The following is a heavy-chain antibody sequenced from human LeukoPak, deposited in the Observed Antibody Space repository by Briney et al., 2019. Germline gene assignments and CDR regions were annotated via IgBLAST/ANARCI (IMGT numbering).Heavy chain of an antibody. V-gene: IGHV3-15*01. CDR3: TTDPLQLH. CDR2: IKYKTDGGTT. Sequence: PGGSLRLSCAASGFTFSNAWMSWVRQAPGKGLEWVGHIKYKTDGGTTDYAAPVKGRFTISRDDSKNTLYLQMNSLKTEDTAVYYCTTDPLQLHWGQGTLVTVSS. J-gene: IGHJ1*01. CDR1: GFTFSNAW. D-gene: IGHD1-1*01.